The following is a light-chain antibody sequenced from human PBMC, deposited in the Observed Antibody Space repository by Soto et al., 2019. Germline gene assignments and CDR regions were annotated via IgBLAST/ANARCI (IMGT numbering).Light chain of an antibody. CDR3: RQYGSSPSYT. Sequence: EIVLTQSPGTLSLSPGERATLSCRASQSVSSSSYLAWYQQNPGQAPRLLIYGASSRATGIPDRFSGSGSATELTLTSSRLEPEDFSVYYCRQYGSSPSYTFGQGTKLEIK. V-gene: IGKV3-20*01. CDR1: QSVSSSSY. CDR2: GAS. J-gene: IGKJ2*01.